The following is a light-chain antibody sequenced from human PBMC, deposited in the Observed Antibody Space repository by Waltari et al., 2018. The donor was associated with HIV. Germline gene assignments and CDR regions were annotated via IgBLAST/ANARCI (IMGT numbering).Light chain of an antibody. CDR2: DDN. V-gene: IGLV3-21*02. Sequence: FVVSQSPSVSVAPGQAAAITWGAHNTGSRSLHGYQQRPGQAPVLVISDDNDRPSGIPERFSGSSSGNTATLTIRGVEAGDEADYYCQVWDSSSDHVLFGGGTKLTVL. J-gene: IGLJ2*01. CDR1: NTGSRS. CDR3: QVWDSSSDHVL.